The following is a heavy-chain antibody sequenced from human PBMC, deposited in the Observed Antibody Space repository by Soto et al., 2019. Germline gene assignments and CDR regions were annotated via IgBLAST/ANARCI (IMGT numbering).Heavy chain of an antibody. V-gene: IGHV1-8*01. CDR3: ARGSGRWVRYYYYYMDV. J-gene: IGHJ6*03. CDR2: MNPNSGNT. Sequence: ASVKVSCKASGYTFTSYDISWVRQATGQGLEWMGWMNPNSGNTGYAQKFQGRVTMTRNTSISTAYMELSSLRSEDTAVYYCARGSGRWVRYYYYYMDVWGKGTTVTVSS. D-gene: IGHD1-1*01. CDR1: GYTFTSYD.